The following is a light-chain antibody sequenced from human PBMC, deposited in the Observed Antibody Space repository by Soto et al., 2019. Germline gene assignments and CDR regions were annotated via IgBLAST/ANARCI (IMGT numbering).Light chain of an antibody. CDR1: SSDVGGYNY. CDR3: AAWDDNLNAYV. J-gene: IGLJ1*01. V-gene: IGLV2-8*01. CDR2: EVH. Sequence: QSALTQPPSASGSLGQSVTFSCTGTSSDVGGYNYVSWYQQHPGKAPKLIIYEVHKRPSGVPDRFSGSKSGNTASLTVSGLQAEDEADYYCAAWDDNLNAYVFGSGTKLTVL.